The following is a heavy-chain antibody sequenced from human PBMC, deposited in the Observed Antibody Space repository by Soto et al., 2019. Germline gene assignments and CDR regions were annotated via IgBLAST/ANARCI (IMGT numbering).Heavy chain of an antibody. V-gene: IGHV3-30-3*01. CDR3: ARVRRDPTSSWYRYYYYYGMDV. CDR2: ISYDGSNK. Sequence: GGSLRLSCAASGFTFSSYAMHWVRQVPGKGLEWVAVISYDGSNKYYADSVKGRFTISRDNAKNSLYLQMNSLRDEDTAVYYCARVRRDPTSSWYRYYYYYGMDVWGQGTTVTVSS. J-gene: IGHJ6*02. D-gene: IGHD6-13*01. CDR1: GFTFSSYA.